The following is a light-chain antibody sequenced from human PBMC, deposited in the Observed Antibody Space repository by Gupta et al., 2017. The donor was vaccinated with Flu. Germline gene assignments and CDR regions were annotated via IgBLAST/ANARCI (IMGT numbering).Light chain of an antibody. CDR2: AAS. CDR3: QQSNSTPCT. Sequence: DIQMTQSPSSLSASVGDRVTITCRASQSISSYLNWYQQKPGKAPKLLIYAASSLQSGVPSRFSGSGSGTDFTLTISSLQPEDFATYYCQQSNSTPCTFGRGTKVDIK. J-gene: IGKJ4*01. V-gene: IGKV1-39*01. CDR1: QSISSY.